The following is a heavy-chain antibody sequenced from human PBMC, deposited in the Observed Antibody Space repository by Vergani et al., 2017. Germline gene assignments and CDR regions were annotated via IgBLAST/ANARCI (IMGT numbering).Heavy chain of an antibody. Sequence: RLVQSGGGLAHPGGSLRLSCAASGLPVSGFAFNTYAMTWVRQAPGKGLEWVSAISARYPSTYYADSVKGRFTISRDNSKNMLYLQMNSLRAEDTAVYYCARLSXDTTPYLQGGYDCWGQGTLVSVSS. V-gene: IGHV3-23*04. CDR1: GLPVSGFAFNTYA. CDR3: ARLSXDTTPYLQGGYDC. J-gene: IGHJ4*02. D-gene: IGHD2-15*01. CDR2: ISARYPST.